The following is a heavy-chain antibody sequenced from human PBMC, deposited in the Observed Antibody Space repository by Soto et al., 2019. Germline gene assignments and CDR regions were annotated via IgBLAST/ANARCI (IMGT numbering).Heavy chain of an antibody. CDR1: GGSISSYY. CDR2: IYYSGST. D-gene: IGHD2-2*01. V-gene: IGHV4-59*01. Sequence: QVQLQESGPGLVKPSETLSLTCTVSGGSISSYYWSWIRRPPGKGLEWIGYIYYSGSTNYNPSLKSRVTISVDTSKNQFSLKLSSVTAADTAVYYCARAGYQLLSSWFDPWGQGTLVTVSS. CDR3: ARAGYQLLSSWFDP. J-gene: IGHJ5*02.